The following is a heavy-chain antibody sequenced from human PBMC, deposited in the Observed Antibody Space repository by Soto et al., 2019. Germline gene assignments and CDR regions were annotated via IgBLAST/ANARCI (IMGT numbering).Heavy chain of an antibody. Sequence: GWSLRLSCASSGFTFISYAMTWVRQAPGKGLEWVSAISGSGGSTYYADSVRGRFTISRDNSKNTLYLQMNSLRAEDTAVYYCAKYYGAAYYYYYGMDVWGQGTTVTVSS. D-gene: IGHD3-3*01. CDR1: GFTFISYA. J-gene: IGHJ6*02. CDR3: AKYYGAAYYYYYGMDV. CDR2: ISGSGGST. V-gene: IGHV3-23*01.